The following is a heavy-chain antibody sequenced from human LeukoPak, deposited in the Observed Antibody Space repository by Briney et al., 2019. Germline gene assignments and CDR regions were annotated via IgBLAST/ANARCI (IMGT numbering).Heavy chain of an antibody. CDR2: ISSRSSYI. V-gene: IGHV3-21*01. CDR1: GFTFSSYS. CDR3: ARGSTRGYSGYDATRKNFDY. Sequence: GGSLRLSCAASGFTFSSYSMNWVRQAPGKGLEWVSSISSRSSYIYYTDSVKGRFTISRDNAKNSLYLQMNSLRAEDTALYYCARGSTRGYSGYDATRKNFDYWGQGTLVTVSS. D-gene: IGHD5-12*01. J-gene: IGHJ4*02.